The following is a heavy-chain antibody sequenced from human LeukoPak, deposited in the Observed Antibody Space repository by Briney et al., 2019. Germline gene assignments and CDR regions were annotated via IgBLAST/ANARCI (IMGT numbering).Heavy chain of an antibody. V-gene: IGHV3-23*01. CDR1: GFTFSNEA. CDR3: TKSRSGSSNWALQVFDN. CDR2: ISPGGGTT. D-gene: IGHD4-11*01. J-gene: IGHJ4*02. Sequence: GGSLRLSCAVSGFTFSNEAMGWVRQLRGGGLEWVSTISPGGGTTYYAESMKGRFTISRDNSKSTLYLEMNSLRAEDTAVYYCTKSRSGSSNWALQVFDNWGQGALVTVSS.